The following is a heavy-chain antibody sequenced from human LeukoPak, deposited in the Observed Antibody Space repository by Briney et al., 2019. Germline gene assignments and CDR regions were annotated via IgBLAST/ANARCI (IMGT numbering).Heavy chain of an antibody. CDR1: GFTFSSYG. CDR3: ARLSRPFDY. V-gene: IGHV4-39*01. J-gene: IGHJ4*02. Sequence: GSLRLSCAASGFTFSSYGMSWVRQAPGKGLEWIGSIYYSGSTYYNPSLKSRVTISVDTSKNQFSLKLSSVTAADTAVYYCARLSRPFDYWGQGTLVTVSS. CDR2: IYYSGST.